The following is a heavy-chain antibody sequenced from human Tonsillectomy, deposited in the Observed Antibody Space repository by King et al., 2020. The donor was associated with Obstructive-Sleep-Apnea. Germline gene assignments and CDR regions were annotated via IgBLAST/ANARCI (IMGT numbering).Heavy chain of an antibody. CDR3: AREGQQLALDY. D-gene: IGHD6-13*01. V-gene: IGHV3-7*01. CDR1: GFTFSSYW. Sequence: VQLVESGGGLVQPGGSLRLSCAASGFTFSSYWMSWVRQAPGKGLEWVANIKQDGSGKYYVDSVKGRFTISRDNAKNSLYLQMNSLRAEDTAVYSCAREGQQLALDYWGQGTLVTVSS. J-gene: IGHJ4*02. CDR2: IKQDGSGK.